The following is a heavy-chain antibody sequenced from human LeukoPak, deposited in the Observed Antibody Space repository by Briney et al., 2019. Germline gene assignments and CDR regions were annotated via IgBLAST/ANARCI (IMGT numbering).Heavy chain of an antibody. CDR2: ISYDGSNK. Sequence: PGGSLRLSCAASGFTFSSYAMHWVRQAPGKGLEWVAVISYDGSNKYYADSVKGRFTISRDNSKNTLYLQMNSLRAEDTAVYYCARFGLGYSFRGYWYFDLWGRGTLVTVSS. J-gene: IGHJ2*01. CDR1: GFTFSSYA. D-gene: IGHD2-15*01. V-gene: IGHV3-30-3*01. CDR3: ARFGLGYSFRGYWYFDL.